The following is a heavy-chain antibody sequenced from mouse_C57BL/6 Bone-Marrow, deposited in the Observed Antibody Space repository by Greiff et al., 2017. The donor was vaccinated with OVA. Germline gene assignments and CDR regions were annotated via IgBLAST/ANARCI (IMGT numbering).Heavy chain of an antibody. D-gene: IGHD1-1*01. CDR3: ARKDYGSSYGWYFDV. Sequence: QVQLQQSGAELARPGASVKLSCKASGYTFTSYGISWVKQRTGQGLEWIGEIYPRSGNTYYNEKFKGKATLTADKSSSTAYMELRSLTSADSAVYFCARKDYGSSYGWYFDVWGTGTTVTVSS. CDR1: GYTFTSYG. J-gene: IGHJ1*03. CDR2: IYPRSGNT. V-gene: IGHV1-81*01.